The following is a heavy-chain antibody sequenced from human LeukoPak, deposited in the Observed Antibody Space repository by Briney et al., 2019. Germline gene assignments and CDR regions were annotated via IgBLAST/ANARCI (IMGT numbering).Heavy chain of an antibody. Sequence: ASVKVSCKASGYTFTGYYTHWVRQAPGQGLEWMGWINPNSGGTNYAQKFQGRVTMTRDTSISTAYMELSRLRSDDTAVYYCARDCSGYDPPTSRMDVWGKGTTVTISS. CDR3: ARDCSGYDPPTSRMDV. V-gene: IGHV1-2*02. J-gene: IGHJ6*04. D-gene: IGHD5-12*01. CDR1: GYTFTGYY. CDR2: INPNSGGT.